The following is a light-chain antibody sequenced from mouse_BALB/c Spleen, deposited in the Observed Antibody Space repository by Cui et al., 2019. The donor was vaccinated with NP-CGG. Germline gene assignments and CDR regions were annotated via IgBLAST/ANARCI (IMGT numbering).Light chain of an antibody. Sequence: HAVVIQESALTTSPGETVTRTCRSSTGAVTTSNYANWVQEKPDHLFTGLIGGTNNRAPGVPARFSGSLIGDKAALTITGAQTEDEAIYFCALWYSNHWVFGGGTKLTVL. V-gene: IGLV1*01. CDR1: TGAVTTSNY. CDR2: GTN. J-gene: IGLJ1*01. CDR3: ALWYSNHWV.